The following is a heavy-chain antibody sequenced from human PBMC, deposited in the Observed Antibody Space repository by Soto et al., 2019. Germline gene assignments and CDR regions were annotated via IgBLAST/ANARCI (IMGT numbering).Heavy chain of an antibody. Sequence: QVQLVQSGAEVKKPGSSVKVSCKASGGTFSSYTISWVRQAPGQGLEWMGRIIPILGIANYAQKFQGRVTITADKSKSTAYMELGSLRSEDTAVYYCARDGGGVVVPAADWYFDLWGRGTLITVSS. J-gene: IGHJ2*01. D-gene: IGHD2-2*01. CDR2: IIPILGIA. CDR1: GGTFSSYT. V-gene: IGHV1-69*08. CDR3: ARDGGGVVVPAADWYFDL.